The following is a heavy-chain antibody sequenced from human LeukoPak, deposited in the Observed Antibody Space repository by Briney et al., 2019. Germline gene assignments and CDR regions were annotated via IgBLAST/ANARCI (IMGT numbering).Heavy chain of an antibody. J-gene: IGHJ5*02. Sequence: GASVKVSCKASGGTFNNYAISWVRQAPGQGLEWMGEIIPIFGTSTYAQKYRGRVTITTDESTSTAYMELSSLRSEDTAVYYCAGMVSPTAAGTGYFDPWGQGTLVTVSS. CDR3: AGMVSPTAAGTGYFDP. CDR1: GGTFNNYA. D-gene: IGHD6-13*01. CDR2: IIPIFGTS. V-gene: IGHV1-69*05.